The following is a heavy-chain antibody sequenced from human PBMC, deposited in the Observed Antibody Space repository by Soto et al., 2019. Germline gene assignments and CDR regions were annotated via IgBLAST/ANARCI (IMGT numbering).Heavy chain of an antibody. V-gene: IGHV3-30*18. CDR2: ISYDGSNK. CDR1: GFTFSSYG. Sequence: GGSLRLSCAASGFTFSSYGMHWVRQAPGKGLEWVAVISYDGSNKYYADSVKGRFTISRDNSKNTLYLQMNSLRAEDTAVYYCAKDWDLKVWGSFRPQGIDYWGQGTLVTVSS. J-gene: IGHJ4*02. CDR3: AKDWDLKVWGSFRPQGIDY. D-gene: IGHD3-16*01.